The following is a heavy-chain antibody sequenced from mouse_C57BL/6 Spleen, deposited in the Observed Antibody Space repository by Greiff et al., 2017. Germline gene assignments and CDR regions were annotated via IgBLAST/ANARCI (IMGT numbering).Heavy chain of an antibody. Sequence: EVKLVESGGGLVQPGGSLKLSCAASGFTFSDYGMAWVRQAPRKGPEWVAFISNLAYSIYYADTVTGRFTISRENAKNTLYLEMSSLRSEDTAMYYCARHDGDYYAMDDWGKGTSVTVAT. J-gene: IGHJ4*01. CDR2: ISNLAYSI. V-gene: IGHV5-15*01. D-gene: IGHD2-3*01. CDR1: GFTFSDYG. CDR3: ARHDGDYYAMDD.